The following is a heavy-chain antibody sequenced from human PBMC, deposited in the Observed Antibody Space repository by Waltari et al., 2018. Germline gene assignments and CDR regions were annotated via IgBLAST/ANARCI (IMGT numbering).Heavy chain of an antibody. V-gene: IGHV3-30*02. CDR2: IWFDGSDK. J-gene: IGHJ4*02. CDR1: GFLFSTFG. Sequence: QVNLVESGGGVVQPGGSLRLPCPTSGFLFSTFGMHWVRQAPGKGLEWVALIWFDGSDKFYADSVRGRFTISRDNSARTLYLDMDSLRLDDTAMYYCAKDAFGNTYLDFWGQGTLVTVSS. D-gene: IGHD2-2*02. CDR3: AKDAFGNTYLDF.